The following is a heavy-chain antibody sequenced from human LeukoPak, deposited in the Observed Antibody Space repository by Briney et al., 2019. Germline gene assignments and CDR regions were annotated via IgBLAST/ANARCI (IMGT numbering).Heavy chain of an antibody. CDR2: MNPNSGNT. J-gene: IGHJ5*02. CDR3: ARGKYSSSWHNWCDP. CDR1: GYTFNSYD. Sequence: ASVKVSCKASGYTFNSYDINWVRQAPGQGLEWMGWMNPNSGNTGYAQKFQDRVTMTRNTSINTAYMELSSLRSEDTAVYYCARGKYSSSWHNWCDPWGQGTLVSVSS. V-gene: IGHV1-8*01. D-gene: IGHD6-13*01.